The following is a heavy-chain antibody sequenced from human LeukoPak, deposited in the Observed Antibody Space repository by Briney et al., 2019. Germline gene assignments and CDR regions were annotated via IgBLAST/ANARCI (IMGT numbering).Heavy chain of an antibody. Sequence: ASVKVSCKASGYTFTGYYMHWVRQAPGQGLEWMGWINPNSGVTNYAQKFQGRVTMTRVTSISTAYMELSRLRSDDTAVYYCARVLVATTGDFDYWGQGTLVTVSS. CDR2: INPNSGVT. CDR3: ARVLVATTGDFDY. D-gene: IGHD5-12*01. V-gene: IGHV1-2*02. J-gene: IGHJ4*02. CDR1: GYTFTGYY.